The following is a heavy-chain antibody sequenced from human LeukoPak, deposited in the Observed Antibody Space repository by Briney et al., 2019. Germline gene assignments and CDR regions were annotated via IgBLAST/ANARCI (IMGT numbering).Heavy chain of an antibody. CDR3: ARRSTLYSSGHFYFDY. CDR1: GYTSTNYG. V-gene: IGHV1-18*01. D-gene: IGHD6-19*01. CDR2: ISAQDGTT. J-gene: IGHJ4*02. Sequence: GASVKVSCKASGYTSTNYGITWVRQAPGQGLEWMGWISAQDGTTNYALRLQDRVTMTTDTSTSTAYMEVRGLRSDDTAVYYCARRSTLYSSGHFYFDYWGQGTLVTVSS.